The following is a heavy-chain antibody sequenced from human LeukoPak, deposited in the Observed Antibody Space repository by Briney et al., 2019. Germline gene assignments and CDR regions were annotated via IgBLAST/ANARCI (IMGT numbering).Heavy chain of an antibody. CDR2: ISGSGGST. CDR1: GFTFTSYA. CDR3: AKDREYSSSLGFDY. Sequence: GGSLRLSCAASGFTFTSYAMSWVRQAQGKGLEWVSVISGSGGSTHYADSVKGRFTIARDNSKNTLYLQMNSLRVEDTAVYYCAKDREYSSSLGFDYWGQGTLVTVSS. J-gene: IGHJ4*02. D-gene: IGHD6-6*01. V-gene: IGHV3-23*01.